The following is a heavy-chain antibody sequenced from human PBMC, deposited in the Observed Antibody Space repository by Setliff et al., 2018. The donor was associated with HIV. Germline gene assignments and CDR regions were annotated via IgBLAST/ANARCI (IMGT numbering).Heavy chain of an antibody. J-gene: IGHJ4*02. Sequence: ASVKVSCKASGYTFTSYYMHWVRQAPGQGLEWMGIINPSSGSTTYAQKFQGRVTMTRDTSTSTVYMELRSLKSDDTAVYYCARVWDWNYDLGYWGQGTLVTVSS. D-gene: IGHD1-7*01. CDR3: ARVWDWNYDLGY. CDR2: INPSSGST. CDR1: GYTFTSYY. V-gene: IGHV1-46*01.